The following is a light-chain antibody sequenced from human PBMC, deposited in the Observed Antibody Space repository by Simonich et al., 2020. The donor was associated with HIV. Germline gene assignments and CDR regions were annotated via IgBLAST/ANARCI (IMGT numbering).Light chain of an antibody. Sequence: EIVLTQSPATLSLSPGERATLSCRASQSVSSYLAWYQQKPGQAPRLLIYDASNRATGIPARFSVSGSGTDFTLTISSLEPEDFAVYYCQQRSNWPPSLTVGGGTKVEIK. CDR1: QSVSSY. V-gene: IGKV3-11*01. J-gene: IGKJ4*01. CDR3: QQRSNWPPSLT. CDR2: DAS.